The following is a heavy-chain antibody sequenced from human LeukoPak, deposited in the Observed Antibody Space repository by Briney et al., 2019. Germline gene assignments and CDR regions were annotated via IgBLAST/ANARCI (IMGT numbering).Heavy chain of an antibody. CDR2: INAGNGNT. J-gene: IGHJ4*02. CDR3: ATGDLGFSQFDY. Sequence: ASVKVSCKASGYTFTSYGISWVRQAPGQGLEWMGWINAGNGNTKYSQEFQGRVTITRDTSASTAYMELSSLRSEDMAVYYCATGDLGFSQFDYWGQGTLVTVSS. D-gene: IGHD2-21*01. V-gene: IGHV1-3*03. CDR1: GYTFTSYG.